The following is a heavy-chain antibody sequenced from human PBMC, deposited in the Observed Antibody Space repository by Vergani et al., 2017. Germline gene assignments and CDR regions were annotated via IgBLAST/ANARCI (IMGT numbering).Heavy chain of an antibody. Sequence: QVQLVQSGAEVKKPGSSVKVSCKASGGTFSSYAISWVRQAPGQGLEWMGRIIPMNGGTNYARKFQGRVSMTGDSSISTGYMELTRLTSDDTAAYYCATESAGYSYWGQGTLVTVPS. V-gene: IGHV1-2*02. CDR3: ATESAGYSY. CDR2: IIPMNGGT. D-gene: IGHD1-26*01. CDR1: GGTFSSYA. J-gene: IGHJ4*02.